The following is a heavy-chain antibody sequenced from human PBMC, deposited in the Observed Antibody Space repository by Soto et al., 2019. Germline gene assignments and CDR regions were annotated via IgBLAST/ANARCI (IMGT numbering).Heavy chain of an antibody. D-gene: IGHD2-2*01. CDR1: GYSFTSYW. CDR2: IDPSDSYT. J-gene: IGHJ6*02. CDR3: ATLGYCSSTSCGRYGMDV. V-gene: IGHV5-10-1*01. Sequence: PGESLKISCKGSGYSFTSYWISWVRQMPGKGLEWMGRIDPSDSYTNYSPSFQGHVTISADKSISTAYLQWSSLKASDTAMYYCATLGYCSSTSCGRYGMDVWGQGTTVTAP.